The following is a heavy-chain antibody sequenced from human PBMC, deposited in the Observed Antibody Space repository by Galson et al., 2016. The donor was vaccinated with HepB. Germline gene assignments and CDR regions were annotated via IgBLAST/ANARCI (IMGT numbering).Heavy chain of an antibody. CDR3: AKAHSIGYPHELGAN. V-gene: IGHV3-33*06. Sequence: SLRLSCAASGFIFDDYGMHWVRQLPGKGLQWVAVIWHDGSKKYYGDSVKGRFTISRDNAKSTVYLLMDSLRAEDTAVYYCAKAHSIGYPHELGANWGLGTLVTVSS. J-gene: IGHJ4*02. CDR1: GFIFDDYG. CDR2: IWHDGSKK. D-gene: IGHD3-16*01.